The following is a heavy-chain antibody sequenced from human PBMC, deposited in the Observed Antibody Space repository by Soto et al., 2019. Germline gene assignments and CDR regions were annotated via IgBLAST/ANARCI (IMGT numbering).Heavy chain of an antibody. Sequence: PSETLSLTCTVSGGSISSGDYYWSWIRQPPGKGLEWIGYIYYSGSTYYNPSLKSRVTISVDTSKNQFSLKLSSVTAADTAVYYCDRDANNARILGRIFDYWGQGTPVTVYS. D-gene: IGHD2-15*01. CDR3: DRDANNARILGRIFDY. CDR1: GGSISSGDYY. CDR2: IYYSGST. J-gene: IGHJ4*02. V-gene: IGHV4-30-4*01.